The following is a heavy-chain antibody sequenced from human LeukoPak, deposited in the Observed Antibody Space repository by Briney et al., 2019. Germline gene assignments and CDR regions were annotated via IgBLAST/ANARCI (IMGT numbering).Heavy chain of an antibody. V-gene: IGHV1-69*13. CDR2: IIPIFGTA. D-gene: IGHD3-22*01. CDR1: GGTFSSYA. J-gene: IGHJ5*02. CDR3: ARDSSGHYNWFDP. Sequence: SVKVSRKASGGTFSSYAISWVRQAPGQGLEWMGGIIPIFGTANYAQKFQGRVTITADESTSTAYMELSSLRSEDTAVYYCARDSSGHYNWFDPWGQGTLVTVSS.